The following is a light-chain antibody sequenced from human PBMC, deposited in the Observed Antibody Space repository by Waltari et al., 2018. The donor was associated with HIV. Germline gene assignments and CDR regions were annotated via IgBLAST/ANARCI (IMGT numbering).Light chain of an antibody. J-gene: IGLJ2*01. CDR1: RSTNFGTTYD. CDR3: QSFDRLSAVPI. V-gene: IGLV1-40*01. Sequence: QSPLTQPPSVSGAPGQRVTISCTWLRSTNFGTTYDVHWYQHPPVTGPRLITSTHPNRPSGAPDRFSASKSRTSASLARFGLQAEDEADYYCQSFDRLSAVPIFGGGTRLTV. CDR2: THP.